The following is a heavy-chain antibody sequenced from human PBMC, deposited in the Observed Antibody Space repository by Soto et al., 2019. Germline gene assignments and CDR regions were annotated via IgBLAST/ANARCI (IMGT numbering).Heavy chain of an antibody. D-gene: IGHD3-22*01. V-gene: IGHV4-31*03. Sequence: SETLSLTCTVSGGSISSGGYYWSWIRQHPGKGLEWIGYIYYSGSTYYNPSLKSRVTISVDTSKNQFSLKLSSVTAADTAVYYCARDHYYDSSGSYYYYGMDVCGQGTTVTVSS. J-gene: IGHJ6*02. CDR3: ARDHYYDSSGSYYYYGMDV. CDR2: IYYSGST. CDR1: GGSISSGGYY.